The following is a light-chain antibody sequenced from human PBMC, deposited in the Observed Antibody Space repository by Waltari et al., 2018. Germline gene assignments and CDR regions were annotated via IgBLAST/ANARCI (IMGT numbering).Light chain of an antibody. V-gene: IGLV10-54*04. J-gene: IGLJ3*02. CDR3: SAWDSSLSACV. Sequence: QAALTQSPAVATAVRQTATISCSGNINNLCHHRAARLQQPQGHPPNLLAYRNTNRPSGSSQRFSASRSWNTASLPVTGLQPEDEAEYYCSAWDSSLSACVFGGGTKLTVL. CDR2: RNT. CDR1: INNLCHHR.